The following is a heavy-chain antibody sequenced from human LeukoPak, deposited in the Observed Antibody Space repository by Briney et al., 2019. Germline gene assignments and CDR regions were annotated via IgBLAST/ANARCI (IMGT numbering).Heavy chain of an antibody. V-gene: IGHV3-20*04. CDR1: GFTFSSYA. CDR3: ARGLMGGYPYFDY. Sequence: GGSLRLSCAASGFTFSSYAMSWVRQAPGKGLEWVSNINWNGNYIGYADSVRGRFTISRDNARNSVYLQMNSLRAEDTALYYCARGLMGGYPYFDYWGQGTLVTVSS. D-gene: IGHD3-22*01. J-gene: IGHJ4*02. CDR2: INWNGNYI.